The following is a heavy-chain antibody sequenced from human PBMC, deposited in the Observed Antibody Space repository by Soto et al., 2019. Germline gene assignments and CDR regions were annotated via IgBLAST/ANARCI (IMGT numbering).Heavy chain of an antibody. CDR2: IIPIFGTA. Sequence: QVQLVQSGAEVQKPGSSVKVSCKASEGTFSSYAISWVRQAPGQELELMGGIIPIFGTANYAQKFQGRVTITADESTSTAYMELSSLRSEDTAVYYCASPEGYCRSTSCYGDYVMYYYYGMDVWGHGTTVTVSS. CDR3: ASPEGYCRSTSCYGDYVMYYYYGMDV. V-gene: IGHV1-69*01. J-gene: IGHJ6*02. D-gene: IGHD2-2*01. CDR1: EGTFSSYA.